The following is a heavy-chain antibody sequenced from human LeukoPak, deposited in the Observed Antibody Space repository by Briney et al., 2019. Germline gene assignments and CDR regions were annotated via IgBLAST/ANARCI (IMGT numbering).Heavy chain of an antibody. D-gene: IGHD6-6*01. J-gene: IGHJ4*02. V-gene: IGHV1-3*01. Sequence: ASVKVSCKASGYTLTSYATHWVRRAPGQRLEWMGWINAGNGNTKYSQKFQGRVTITRDTSASTAYMELSSLRSEDTAVYYCARVVAARLDYWGQGTLVTVSS. CDR2: INAGNGNT. CDR3: ARVVAARLDY. CDR1: GYTLTSYA.